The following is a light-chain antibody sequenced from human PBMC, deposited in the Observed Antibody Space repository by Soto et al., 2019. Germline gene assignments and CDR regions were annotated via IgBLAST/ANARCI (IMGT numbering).Light chain of an antibody. CDR1: QDISNY. Sequence: DIQMTQSPSSLSASVGDRVTITCQASQDISNYLNWYQQKPGKAPKLLIYDASNLETGVPSRFSGSGSGTDFTFTISSLQHEDIVTYYCQQYDNLPWTFGQGTKVEIK. J-gene: IGKJ1*01. CDR3: QQYDNLPWT. V-gene: IGKV1-33*01. CDR2: DAS.